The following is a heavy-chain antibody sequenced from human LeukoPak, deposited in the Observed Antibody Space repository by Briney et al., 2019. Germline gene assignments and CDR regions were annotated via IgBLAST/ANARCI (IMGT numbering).Heavy chain of an antibody. CDR2: IKQDGSEK. CDR1: GFTFSSYW. V-gene: IGHV3-7*01. D-gene: IGHD3-22*01. J-gene: IGHJ3*02. Sequence: PGGSLRLSCAASGFTFSSYWMSWVRQAPGKGLEWVANIKQDGSEKYYEDSVKGRFTISRDNAKNSLYLQMNSLRAEDTAVYYCASYYDSSGYYYLGRDAFDIWGQGTMVTVSS. CDR3: ASYYDSSGYYYLGRDAFDI.